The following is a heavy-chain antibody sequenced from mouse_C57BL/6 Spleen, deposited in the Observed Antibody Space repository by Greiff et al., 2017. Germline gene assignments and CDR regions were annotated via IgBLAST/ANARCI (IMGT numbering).Heavy chain of an antibody. V-gene: IGHV1-82*01. CDR2: IYPGDGDT. J-gene: IGHJ1*03. D-gene: IGHD1-1*01. Sequence: QVQLQQSGPELVKPGASVKISCKASGYAFSSSWMNWVKQRPGKGLEWIGRIYPGDGDTNYNGKFKGKATLTADKSSSTAYMQLSSLTSEDSAVYFCARASYYDWYFNVWGTGTTVTVSS. CDR3: ARASYYDWYFNV. CDR1: GYAFSSSW.